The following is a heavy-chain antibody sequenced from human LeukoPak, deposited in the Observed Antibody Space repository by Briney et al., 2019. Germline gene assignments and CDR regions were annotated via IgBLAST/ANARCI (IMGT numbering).Heavy chain of an antibody. D-gene: IGHD3-9*01. Sequence: PSETLSLTCAVSGASISSDKWWSWVRQPPGKGLEWIGEINHSGNTNYSPSLKSRATMSTDKSKNEFSLRLTSVTAADTAVYYCARAGVWLPAVWGQGTLVTVSS. J-gene: IGHJ4*02. CDR3: ARAGVWLPAV. CDR2: INHSGNT. CDR1: GASISSDKW. V-gene: IGHV4-4*02.